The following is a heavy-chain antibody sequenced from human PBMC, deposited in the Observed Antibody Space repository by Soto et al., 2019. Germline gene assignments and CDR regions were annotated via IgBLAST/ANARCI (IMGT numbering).Heavy chain of an antibody. D-gene: IGHD3-3*01. J-gene: IGHJ3*02. CDR3: ARDRAYYDFWSGPKPNDAFDI. Sequence: VAVISYDGSNKYYADSVKGRFTISRDNSKNTLYLQMNSLRAEDTAVYYCARDRAYYDFWSGPKPNDAFDIWGQGTMVTVSS. CDR2: ISYDGSNK. V-gene: IGHV3-30-3*01.